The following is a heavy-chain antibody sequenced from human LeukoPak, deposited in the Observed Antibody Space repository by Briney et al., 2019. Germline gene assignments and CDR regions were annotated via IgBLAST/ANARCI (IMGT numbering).Heavy chain of an antibody. V-gene: IGHV3-23*01. J-gene: IGHJ4*02. CDR3: AKWRSSSWSSFDY. CDR1: GFTFSNYA. Sequence: GGSLRLSCAASGFTFSNYAMNWVRQAPGKGLEWVSAISGSGGSTYYADSVKGRFTISRDNSKNTLYLQMNSLRAEDTAVYYCAKWRSSSWSSFDYWGQGTLVTVSS. CDR2: ISGSGGST. D-gene: IGHD6-13*01.